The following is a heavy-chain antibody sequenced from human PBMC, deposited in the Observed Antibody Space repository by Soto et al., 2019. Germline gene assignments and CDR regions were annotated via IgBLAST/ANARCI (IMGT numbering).Heavy chain of an antibody. V-gene: IGHV3-11*01. CDR2: ISGGATTT. Sequence: GGSLRLSCAASGFRFSDQYMTWIRQAPGKGLEWVSKISGGATTTYYADSVKGRFTVSRDNAKNSLYLQMNSLRAEDTAVYYCASDPYYYASGFWGQGTLVTVSS. CDR1: GFRFSDQY. D-gene: IGHD3-10*01. CDR3: ASDPYYYASGF. J-gene: IGHJ4*02.